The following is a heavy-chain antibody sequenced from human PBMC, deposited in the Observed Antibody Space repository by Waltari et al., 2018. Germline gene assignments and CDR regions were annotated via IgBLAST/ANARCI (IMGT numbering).Heavy chain of an antibody. Sequence: QVQLVQSGAEVKKPGSSVKVSCKASGGTFSSYAISWVRQAPGQGLEWMGGIIPIFGTANYAQKFQGRVTITADESTSTAYMELSSLRSEDTAVYYCARVHYDYVWGSYDPLDYWGQGTLVTVSS. J-gene: IGHJ4*02. CDR3: ARVHYDYVWGSYDPLDY. V-gene: IGHV1-69*01. D-gene: IGHD3-16*01. CDR2: IIPIFGTA. CDR1: GGTFSSYA.